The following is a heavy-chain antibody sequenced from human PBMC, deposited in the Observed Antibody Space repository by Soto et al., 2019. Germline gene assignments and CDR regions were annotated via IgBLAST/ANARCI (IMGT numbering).Heavy chain of an antibody. V-gene: IGHV3-30*18. CDR2: ISYDGSNK. D-gene: IGHD1-26*01. CDR3: AKGSGKYYYYYYMVV. J-gene: IGHJ6*03. Sequence: GGSLRLSCAASGFTFSSYGMHWVRQAPGKGLEWVAVISYDGSNKYYADSVKGRFTISRDNSKNTLYLQMNSLRAEDTAVYYCAKGSGKYYYYYYMVVWGKGATVTVSS. CDR1: GFTFSSYG.